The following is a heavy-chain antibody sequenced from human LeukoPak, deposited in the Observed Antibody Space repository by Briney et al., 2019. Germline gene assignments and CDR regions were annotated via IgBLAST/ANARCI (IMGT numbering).Heavy chain of an antibody. V-gene: IGHV3-30*18. CDR2: ISYDGSNK. D-gene: IGHD2-2*01. J-gene: IGHJ6*02. CDR3: AKDAMRGGPASTHYYYGMDV. Sequence: QPGRSLRLSCAASGFTFSSYGMHWVRQAPGKGLEWVAVISYDGSNKYYADSVKGRFTISRDNSKNTLYLQMNSLRAEDTAVYYCAKDAMRGGPASTHYYYGMDVWGQGTTVTVSS. CDR1: GFTFSSYG.